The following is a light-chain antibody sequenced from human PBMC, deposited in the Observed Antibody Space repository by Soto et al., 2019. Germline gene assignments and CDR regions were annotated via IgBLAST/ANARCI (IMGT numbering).Light chain of an antibody. CDR3: QQYYTTPRT. J-gene: IGKJ1*01. V-gene: IGKV4-1*01. CDR1: QSVVYSSNNKNY. Sequence: DIVMTQSPDSLAVSLGERATINCKSSQSVVYSSNNKNYLAWYQQKPGQPPKLLMYWASTRESGVPDRFSGSGSGTDFTSRISSRQSEDVAVYYCQQYYTTPRTFGQGTKVEIK. CDR2: WAS.